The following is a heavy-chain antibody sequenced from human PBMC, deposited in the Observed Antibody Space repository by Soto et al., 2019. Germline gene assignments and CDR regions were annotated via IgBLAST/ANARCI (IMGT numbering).Heavy chain of an antibody. CDR2: ITGSGDTT. V-gene: IGHV3-23*01. J-gene: IGHJ4*02. CDR1: GFTFSSYA. Sequence: EVQLLESGGGLVQPGGSLRLYCAAPGFTFSSYAMNWVRRAPGKGLEWVSGITGSGDTTFYADSVKGRFTVSRDNSRDTLFLQMNSLRAEDTAVYYCAKEFSTLSRGSFDSWGQGTLVTVSS. D-gene: IGHD3-10*01. CDR3: AKEFSTLSRGSFDS.